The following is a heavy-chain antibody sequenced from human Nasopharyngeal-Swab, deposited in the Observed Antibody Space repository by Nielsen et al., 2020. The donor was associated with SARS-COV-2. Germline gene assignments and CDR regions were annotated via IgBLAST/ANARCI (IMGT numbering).Heavy chain of an antibody. CDR1: GCSISSSSYY. D-gene: IGHD3-10*01. CDR2: IYYSGGT. Sequence: SETLSLTCTVSGCSISSSSYYGGWILQPPGKGLAWIGGIYYSGGTYYNPSLNSRVTISVDTSKNQFSLKLSSVAAADTAVYYCARLLWFGGLCWFDTWGQGTLVTVSS. CDR3: ARLLWFGGLCWFDT. J-gene: IGHJ5*02. V-gene: IGHV4-39*01.